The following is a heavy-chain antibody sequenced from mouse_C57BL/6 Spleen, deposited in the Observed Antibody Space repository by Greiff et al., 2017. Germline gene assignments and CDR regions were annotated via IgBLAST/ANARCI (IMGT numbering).Heavy chain of an antibody. J-gene: IGHJ2*01. Sequence: VQLQQPGAELVKPGASVKMSCKASGYTFTSYWITWVKQRPGQGLEWIGDIYPGSGSTNYNEKFKSKATLTVDTSSSTAYMQLSSLTSEDSAVYYCARAYYYGSSWEYYFDYWGQGTTLTVSS. D-gene: IGHD1-1*01. V-gene: IGHV1-55*01. CDR3: ARAYYYGSSWEYYFDY. CDR2: IYPGSGST. CDR1: GYTFTSYW.